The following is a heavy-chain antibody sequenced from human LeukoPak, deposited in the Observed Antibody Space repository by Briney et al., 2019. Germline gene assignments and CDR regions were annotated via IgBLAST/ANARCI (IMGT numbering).Heavy chain of an antibody. V-gene: IGHV3-53*05. D-gene: IGHD6-13*01. Sequence: PGGSLRLSCAASGLTFSSSYMSWVRQAPGKGLEWVSIIYNDGSTYYADSMKGRFTISRDNSKNTLYLQVGSLRAEDMAVYYCAGGSSWYRGIDYWGQGTLVTVSS. CDR2: IYNDGST. CDR1: GLTFSSSY. CDR3: AGGSSWYRGIDY. J-gene: IGHJ4*02.